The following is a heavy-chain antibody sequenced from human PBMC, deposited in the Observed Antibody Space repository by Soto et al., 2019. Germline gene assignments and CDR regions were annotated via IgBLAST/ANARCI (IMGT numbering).Heavy chain of an antibody. J-gene: IGHJ4*02. D-gene: IGHD3-3*01. Sequence: EVQLLDSGGGWVQPGGSLRLSCVASGFVFSDYAMSWVRQAPGKGLEWVSTISAGGSDTYYADSVKGRFTVSRANSKNTLYVQINSLRAEDAATYYCASVHSWCGASSCYTEGCDSWGQGTLVTVSS. CDR2: ISAGGSDT. CDR3: ASVHSWCGASSCYTEGCDS. V-gene: IGHV3-23*01. CDR1: GFVFSDYA.